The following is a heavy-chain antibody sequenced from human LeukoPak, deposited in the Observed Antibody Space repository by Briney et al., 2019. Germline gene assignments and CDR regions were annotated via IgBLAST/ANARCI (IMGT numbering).Heavy chain of an antibody. CDR1: GFTFSSYE. V-gene: IGHV3-48*03. D-gene: IGHD4-23*01. Sequence: GGSLRLSCAASGFTFSSYEMNWVRQAPGKGLEWVSYISSSDSTIYYADSVKGRFTISRDNAKNSLYLQMNSLRAEDTAIYYCARGRWRGWYWGQGTLVTVSS. CDR2: ISSSDSTI. J-gene: IGHJ4*02. CDR3: ARGRWRGWY.